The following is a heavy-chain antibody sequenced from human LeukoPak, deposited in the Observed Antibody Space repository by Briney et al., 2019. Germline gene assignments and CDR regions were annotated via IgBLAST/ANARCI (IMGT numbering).Heavy chain of an antibody. V-gene: IGHV4-34*01. CDR3: ARGRRANYIDY. CDR1: GGSFSGYY. D-gene: IGHD1-26*01. CDR2: INHSGST. Sequence: SETLSLTCAVYGGSFSGYYWSWIRQPPGKGLEWIGEINHSGSTNYNPSLKSRVTISVDTSKNQFSLKLSSVTPADTAVYYCARGRRANYIDYWGQGTLVTVSS. J-gene: IGHJ4*02.